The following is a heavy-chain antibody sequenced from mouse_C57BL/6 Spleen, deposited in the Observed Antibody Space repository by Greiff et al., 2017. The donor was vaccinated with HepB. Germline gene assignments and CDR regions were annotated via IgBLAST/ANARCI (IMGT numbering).Heavy chain of an antibody. CDR3: ARGGVTTVVASRYFDV. CDR1: GYAFTNYL. J-gene: IGHJ1*03. CDR2: INPGSGGT. D-gene: IGHD1-1*01. V-gene: IGHV1-54*01. Sequence: QVQLQHSGAELVRPGTSVKVSCKASGYAFTNYLIEWVKQRPGQGLEWIGVINPGSGGTNYNEKFKGKATLTADKSSSTAYMQLSSLTSEDSAVYFCARGGVTTVVASRYFDVWGTGTTVTVSS.